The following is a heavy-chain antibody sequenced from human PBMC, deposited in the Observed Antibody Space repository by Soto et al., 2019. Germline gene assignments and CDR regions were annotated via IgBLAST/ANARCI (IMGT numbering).Heavy chain of an antibody. CDR3: AKEFLRPFDY. J-gene: IGHJ4*02. V-gene: IGHV3-30*18. CDR2: ISYDGSNK. CDR1: GFTFSSYG. Sequence: GGSLRLSCAASGFTFSSYGMHWVRQAPGKGLEWVAVISYDGSNKYYADSVKGRFTISRDNSKNTLYLQMNSLRAEDTAVYYCAKEFLRPFDYWGQGTLVTVSS.